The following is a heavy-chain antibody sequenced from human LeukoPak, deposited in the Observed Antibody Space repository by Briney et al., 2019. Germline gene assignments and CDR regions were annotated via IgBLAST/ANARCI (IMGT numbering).Heavy chain of an antibody. J-gene: IGHJ4*02. Sequence: SETLSLTCTVSGGSVSSGGYYWSWIRQHPGKGLEWIGYIYYSGSTYYNPSLKSRVIISVDTSKNLFSLKLNSVTAADTAVYYCARTEYGSGSYYINYWGQGTLVTVSS. CDR2: IYYSGST. CDR3: ARTEYGSGSYYINY. D-gene: IGHD3-10*01. V-gene: IGHV4-31*03. CDR1: GGSVSSGGYY.